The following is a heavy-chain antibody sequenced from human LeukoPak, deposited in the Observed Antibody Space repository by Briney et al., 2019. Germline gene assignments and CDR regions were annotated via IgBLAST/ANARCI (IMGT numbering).Heavy chain of an antibody. CDR3: ARVERATILGNWFDP. D-gene: IGHD5-12*01. Sequence: LSLPFPVSRGSISRGGYYWGWVRPHPGKGLEWIGYIYYSGSTYYNPSLKSRVTISVDTSKNQFSLKLSSVTAADTAVYYCARVERATILGNWFDPWGQGTLVTVSS. CDR2: IYYSGST. J-gene: IGHJ5*02. CDR1: RGSISRGGYY. V-gene: IGHV4-31*03.